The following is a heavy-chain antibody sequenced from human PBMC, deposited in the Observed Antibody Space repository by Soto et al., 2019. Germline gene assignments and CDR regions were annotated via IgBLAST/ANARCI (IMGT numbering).Heavy chain of an antibody. Sequence: QVQLVQSGAEVKKPGSSVKVSCKASGGTFSSYAISWVRQAPGQGLEWMGGIIPIFGTANYAQKFQGRVTITAEKSTSTAYMELGSLRSEDTAVYYCARDYSEDYGDYGTNWFDPWGQGTLVTVSS. CDR1: GGTFSSYA. V-gene: IGHV1-69*06. CDR3: ARDYSEDYGDYGTNWFDP. CDR2: IIPIFGTA. D-gene: IGHD4-17*01. J-gene: IGHJ5*02.